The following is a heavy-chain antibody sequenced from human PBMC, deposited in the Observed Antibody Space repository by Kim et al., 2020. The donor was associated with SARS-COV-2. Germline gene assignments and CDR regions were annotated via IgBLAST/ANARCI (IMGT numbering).Heavy chain of an antibody. D-gene: IGHD3-16*01. V-gene: IGHV3-23*01. Sequence: GGSLRLSCVTSGVSFTENDMSWVRQAPGKGLEWVATILRSGGNTYYADSVKGRFTISRDTSRSILYLQMNSLTADDTALYYCEGGGPSLYSWGPGTPVT. CDR3: EGGGPSLYS. CDR2: ILRSGGNT. J-gene: IGHJ4*02. CDR1: GVSFTEND.